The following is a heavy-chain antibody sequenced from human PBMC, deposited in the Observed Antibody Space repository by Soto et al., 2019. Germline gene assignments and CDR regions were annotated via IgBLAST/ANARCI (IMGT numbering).Heavy chain of an antibody. J-gene: IGHJ4*02. CDR2: IYYSGST. CDR3: ARIRRITIFGVVNPIARFDY. CDR1: GGSISSSSYY. Sequence: SETLSLTCTVSGGSISSSSYYWGWIRQPPGKGLEWIGSIYYSGSTYYNPSLKSRVTISVDTSKNQFSLKLSSVTAADTAVYYCARIRRITIFGVVNPIARFDYWGQGTLVTVSS. D-gene: IGHD3-3*01. V-gene: IGHV4-39*01.